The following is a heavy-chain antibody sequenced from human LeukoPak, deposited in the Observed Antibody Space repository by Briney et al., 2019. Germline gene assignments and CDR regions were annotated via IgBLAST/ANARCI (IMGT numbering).Heavy chain of an antibody. CDR2: IYHSGST. CDR1: GGSISSGGYY. D-gene: IGHD5-12*01. Sequence: PSETLSLTCTVSGGSISSGGYYWSWIRQPPGKGLEWIGYIYHSGSTYYNPSLKSRVTISVDRSKNQFSLKLSSVTAADTAVCYCARDQGYHYFDYWGQGTLVTVSS. J-gene: IGHJ4*02. V-gene: IGHV4-30-2*01. CDR3: ARDQGYHYFDY.